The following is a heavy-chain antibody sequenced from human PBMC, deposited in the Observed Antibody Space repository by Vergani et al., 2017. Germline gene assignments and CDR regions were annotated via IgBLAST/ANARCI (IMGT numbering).Heavy chain of an antibody. CDR1: GFSLSTSGVG. V-gene: IGHV2-5*02. J-gene: IGHJ4*02. Sequence: ITLKESGPTLVKPTQTLTLTCTFSGFSLSTSGVGVGWIRQPPGKALEGLALMYWDEDKRDSPCLKSRLTITKDTSKNQVVLTMTHMDPVDTATYYCAHFNDDDSSCPREYYFDYWGQGTLVTVSS. CDR3: AHFNDDDSSCPREYYFDY. D-gene: IGHD3-22*01. CDR2: MYWDEDK.